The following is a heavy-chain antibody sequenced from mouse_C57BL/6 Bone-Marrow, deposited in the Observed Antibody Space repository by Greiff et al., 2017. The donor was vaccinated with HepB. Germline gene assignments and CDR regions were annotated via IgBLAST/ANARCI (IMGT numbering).Heavy chain of an antibody. Sequence: VQLQQSGPELVKPGASVKISCKASGYSFTSYYIHWVKQRPGQGLEWIGWIYPGSGNTKYNEKFKGKATLTADTSSSTAYMQLSSLTSEDSAVYYCARAEDSFPYFDYWGQGTTLTVSS. V-gene: IGHV1-66*01. CDR3: ARAEDSFPYFDY. CDR1: GYSFTSYY. D-gene: IGHD2-12*01. J-gene: IGHJ2*01. CDR2: IYPGSGNT.